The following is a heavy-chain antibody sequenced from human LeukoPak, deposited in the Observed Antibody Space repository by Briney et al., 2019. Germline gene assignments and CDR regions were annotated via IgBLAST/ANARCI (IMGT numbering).Heavy chain of an antibody. D-gene: IGHD2/OR15-2a*01. CDR3: ARSLWPEDF. Sequence: PGGSLRLSCAASEFTFNNYYMSWVRQAPGKGLEWVANINQDGSAKHYIDSVKGRFTISRDNAKKSVYLQMDSLRAEDTAVYYCARSLWPEDFWGQGTLVTVSS. CDR2: INQDGSAK. J-gene: IGHJ4*02. V-gene: IGHV3-7*03. CDR1: EFTFNNYY.